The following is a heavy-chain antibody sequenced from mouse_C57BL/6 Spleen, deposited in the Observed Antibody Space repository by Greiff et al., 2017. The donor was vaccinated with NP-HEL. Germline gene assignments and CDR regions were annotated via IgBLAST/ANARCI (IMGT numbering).Heavy chain of an antibody. D-gene: IGHD2-5*01. V-gene: IGHV1-55*01. Sequence: VQLQQPGAELVKPGASVKMSCKASGYTFTSYWITWVKQRPGQGLEWIGDIYPGSGSTNYNEKFKSKATLTVDTSSSPAYMQLSRLTSEDSADYYCARGDYSSYVSEFAYWGQGTLVTVSA. CDR1: GYTFTSYW. CDR2: IYPGSGST. J-gene: IGHJ3*01. CDR3: ARGDYSSYVSEFAY.